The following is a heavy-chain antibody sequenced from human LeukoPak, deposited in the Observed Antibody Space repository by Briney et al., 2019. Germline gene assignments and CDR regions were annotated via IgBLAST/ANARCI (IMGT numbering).Heavy chain of an antibody. Sequence: PGGSLRLSCAASGFTFSSYSMNWVRQAPGKGLEWVSSISSSSYIYYADSVKGRFTISRDNAKNSLYLQMNSLRAEDTAVYYCARDLRESTERLNWFDPWGQGTLVTVSS. D-gene: IGHD3-16*01. CDR1: GFTFSSYS. V-gene: IGHV3-21*01. CDR3: ARDLRESTERLNWFDP. J-gene: IGHJ5*02. CDR2: ISSSSYI.